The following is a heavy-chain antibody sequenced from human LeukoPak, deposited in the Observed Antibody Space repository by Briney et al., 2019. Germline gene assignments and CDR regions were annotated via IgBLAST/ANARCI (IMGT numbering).Heavy chain of an antibody. CDR1: GFAFSNFD. J-gene: IGHJ5*02. CDR3: ARDSDYYGSGMA. V-gene: IGHV3-21*01. Sequence: GGSLRLSCAASGFAFSNFDMNWVRQAPGKGLAWVSCISSSSTYIYYADSVKGRFTISRDNAKNSLFLQVNSLSAEDTAVYYCARDSDYYGSGMAWGQGTLVTVSS. CDR2: ISSSSTYI. D-gene: IGHD3-10*01.